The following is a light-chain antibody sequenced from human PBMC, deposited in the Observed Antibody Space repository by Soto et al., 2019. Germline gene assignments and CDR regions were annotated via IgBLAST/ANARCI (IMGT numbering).Light chain of an antibody. J-gene: IGLJ1*01. V-gene: IGLV2-23*01. CDR2: EGS. CDR1: SSDVGSYNL. Sequence: QSVLTQPASVSGSPRQSITISCTGTSSDVGSYNLVSWYQHHPGKAPKLMIYEGSKRPSGVSNRFSGSKSGNTASLTISGLQADDEADYYCCSYAGSSTDVFGTGTQVTVL. CDR3: CSYAGSSTDV.